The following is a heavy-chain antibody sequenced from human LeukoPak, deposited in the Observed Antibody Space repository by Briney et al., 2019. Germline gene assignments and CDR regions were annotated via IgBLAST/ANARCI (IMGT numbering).Heavy chain of an antibody. J-gene: IGHJ4*02. CDR3: ARDALAVAGNVRDDFDY. CDR2: ISGSGGSP. CDR1: GFTFSSYA. V-gene: IGHV3-23*01. D-gene: IGHD6-19*01. Sequence: GGSLRLSCAASGFTFSSYAMTWVRQAPGKGLEWVSAISGSGGSPYYADSVKGRFTISRDNAKNSLYLQMNSLRAEDTAVYYCARDALAVAGNVRDDFDYWGQGTLVTVSS.